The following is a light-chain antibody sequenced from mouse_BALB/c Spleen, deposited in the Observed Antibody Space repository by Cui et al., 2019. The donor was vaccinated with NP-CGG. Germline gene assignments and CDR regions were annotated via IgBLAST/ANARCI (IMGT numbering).Light chain of an antibody. CDR3: ALWYSNHWV. J-gene: IGLJ1*01. V-gene: IGLV1*01. CDR1: TGAITTSNY. CDR2: GTN. Sequence: VVIQQSAPTTSPGETVTLTCRSSTGAITTSNYANWVQEKPDHLFTGLIGGTNNRAPGVPARFSGSLIGDKAALTITGAQTEDEAIYFCALWYSNHWVFGGGTKVTVL.